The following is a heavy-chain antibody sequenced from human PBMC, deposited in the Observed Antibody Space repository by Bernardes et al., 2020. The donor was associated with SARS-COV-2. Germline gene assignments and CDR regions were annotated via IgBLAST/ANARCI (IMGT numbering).Heavy chain of an antibody. CDR3: ATVPSQLLWFGALDY. J-gene: IGHJ4*02. CDR1: GYTLTALS. CDR2: FDPEDGAT. Sequence: AAGKDFCKVSGYTLTALSMHWVRQAPGQGLEWMGGFDPEDGATIYAQKFQGRVTMTEDTSTDTAYMELSSLRSEDTAVYYCATVPSQLLWFGALDYWGQGTLVTGSS. V-gene: IGHV1-24*01. D-gene: IGHD3-10*01.